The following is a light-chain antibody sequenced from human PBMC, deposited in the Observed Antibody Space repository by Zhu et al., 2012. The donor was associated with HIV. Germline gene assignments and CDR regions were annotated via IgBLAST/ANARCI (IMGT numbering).Light chain of an antibody. CDR2: DAS. J-gene: IGKJ4*01. CDR1: QSVTNDY. Sequence: IVLTQSPGTLSLSPGDRATLSCRASQSVTNDYLAWYQQKPGQAPRLLMYDASNRATGISARFSGSGSGTDFTLTISSLEPEDFAVYYCQQRNSNWFTFGGGTKVEIK. V-gene: IGKV3-11*01. CDR3: QQRNSNWFT.